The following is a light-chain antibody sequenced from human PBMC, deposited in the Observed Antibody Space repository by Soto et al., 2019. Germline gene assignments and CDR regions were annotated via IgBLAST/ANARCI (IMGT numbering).Light chain of an antibody. Sequence: QSVLTQPRSVSGSPGQSVTISCTGTSSDVGGYNCVSWYQKYPGKAPRLMIYDVSKRPSGVPDRFSGSKSGNTASLTISGLQAEDEADYYCCSHAGSFTLVFGGGTKVTVL. V-gene: IGLV2-11*01. CDR3: CSHAGSFTLV. J-gene: IGLJ2*01. CDR2: DVS. CDR1: SSDVGGYNC.